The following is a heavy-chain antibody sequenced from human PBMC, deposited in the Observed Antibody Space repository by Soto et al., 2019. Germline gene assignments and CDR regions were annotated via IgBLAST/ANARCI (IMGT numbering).Heavy chain of an antibody. Sequence: SETLSLTCAVSGYSISSGYYWSWIRQPPGKGLEWLGTTYYGASSYYNPSLRSRITILLDASTNQLSLKLSSVTAADTAVYFCVRVAGSASWYETDSWGQGILVTVSS. V-gene: IGHV4-38-2*01. J-gene: IGHJ4*02. CDR3: VRVAGSASWYETDS. CDR2: TYYGASS. D-gene: IGHD6-13*01. CDR1: GYSISSGYY.